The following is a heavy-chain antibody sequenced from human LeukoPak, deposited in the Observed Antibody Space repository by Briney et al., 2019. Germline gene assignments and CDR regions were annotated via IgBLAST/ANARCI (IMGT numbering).Heavy chain of an antibody. D-gene: IGHD1-26*01. J-gene: IGHJ5*02. CDR2: IYHSGST. V-gene: IGHV4-30-2*01. Sequence: PSETLSLTCTVSGGSISSGGYYWSWIRQPPGKGLEWIGYIYHSGSTYYNPSLKSRVTISVDRSKNQFSLKLSSVTAADTAVYYCASTCGARAYRFDPWGQGTLVTVSS. CDR1: GGSISSGGYY. CDR3: ASTCGARAYRFDP.